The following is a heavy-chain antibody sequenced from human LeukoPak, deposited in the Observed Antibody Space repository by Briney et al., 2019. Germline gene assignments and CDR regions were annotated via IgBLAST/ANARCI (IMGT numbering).Heavy chain of an antibody. V-gene: IGHV6-1*01. D-gene: IGHD2-2*01. CDR1: GDSVSSNSVT. CDR2: TYYRSTWYN. J-gene: IGHJ5*02. CDR3: ARRLTQYDCFDP. Sequence: SQTLSLTCAISGDSVSSNSVTWNWIRQSPSRGLEWLGRTYYRSTWYNDYAVSVRGRITVDPDTSKNQFSLHLNSVTPEDTAVYYCARRLTQYDCFDPWGQGILITVSS.